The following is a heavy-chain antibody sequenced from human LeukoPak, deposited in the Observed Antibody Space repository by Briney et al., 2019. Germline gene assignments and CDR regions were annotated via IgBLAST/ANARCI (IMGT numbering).Heavy chain of an antibody. V-gene: IGHV4-34*01. Sequence: SETLSLTCAVYGGSFSGYYWSWIRQPPGKGLEWIGEINHSGSTNYNPSLKSRVTISVDTSKNQFSLKLSSVTAADTAVYYCARAGDGEIFDYSGEGTLVTVSS. CDR1: GGSFSGYY. CDR3: ARAGDGEIFDY. J-gene: IGHJ4*02. D-gene: IGHD4-17*01. CDR2: INHSGST.